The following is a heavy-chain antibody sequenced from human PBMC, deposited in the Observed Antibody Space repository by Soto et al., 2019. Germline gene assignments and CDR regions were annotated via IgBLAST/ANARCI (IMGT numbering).Heavy chain of an antibody. Sequence: VGSLRLSCAASGFTFSSYAMSWVRQAPGKGLEWVSAISGSGGSTYYADSVKGRFTISRDNSKNTLYLQMNSLRAEDTAVYYCDPYYYDSTRNYWGQGTLVTVSS. CDR2: ISGSGGST. V-gene: IGHV3-23*01. D-gene: IGHD3-22*01. CDR3: DPYYYDSTRNY. J-gene: IGHJ4*02. CDR1: GFTFSSYA.